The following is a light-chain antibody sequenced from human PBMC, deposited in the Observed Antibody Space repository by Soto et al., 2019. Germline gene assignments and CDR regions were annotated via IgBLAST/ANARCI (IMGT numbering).Light chain of an antibody. CDR3: SSYAGSNNYV. V-gene: IGLV2-8*01. Sequence: QSALTHPPSASGSPGQSVTISCTGTSSDVGGYNYVSWYQQHPGKAPKLMIYEVSKRPSGVHDRFSGSKSGNTASLTVSGLQAEDEADYYCSSYAGSNNYVFGTGTKLTVL. CDR1: SSDVGGYNY. J-gene: IGLJ1*01. CDR2: EVS.